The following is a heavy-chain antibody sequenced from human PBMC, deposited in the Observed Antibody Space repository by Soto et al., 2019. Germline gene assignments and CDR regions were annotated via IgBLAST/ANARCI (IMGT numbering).Heavy chain of an antibody. V-gene: IGHV1-46*03. D-gene: IGHD3-3*01. J-gene: IGHJ6*03. CDR2: INPSGGST. Sequence: GASVKVSCKASGYTFTIYYMHWVRQAPGQGLEWMGIINPSGGSTSYAQKFQGRVTMTRDTSTSTVYMELSSLRSEDTAVYYCARGRGYDFWNYYMDVWGKGTTVTVPS. CDR1: GYTFTIYY. CDR3: ARGRGYDFWNYYMDV.